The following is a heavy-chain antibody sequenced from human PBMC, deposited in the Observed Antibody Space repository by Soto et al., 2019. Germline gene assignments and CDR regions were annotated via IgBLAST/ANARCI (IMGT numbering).Heavy chain of an antibody. CDR3: ARGSFDWLLMDV. V-gene: IGHV6-1*01. CDR1: GGRVSSNSAA. J-gene: IGHJ6*03. Sequence: PSQTHPLTCAISGGRVSSNSAAWNWIRPSPSRGLEWLGRTYYRSKWYNDYAVSVKSRITINPDTSKNQFSLQLNSVTPEDTAVYYCARGSFDWLLMDVWGKGTTVTVSS. CDR2: TYYRSKWYN. D-gene: IGHD3-9*01.